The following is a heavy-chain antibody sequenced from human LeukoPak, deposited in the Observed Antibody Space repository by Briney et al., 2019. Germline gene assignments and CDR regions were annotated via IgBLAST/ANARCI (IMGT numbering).Heavy chain of an antibody. CDR1: GYTFTTYY. J-gene: IGHJ4*02. CDR3: ARCQSSTSCYR. D-gene: IGHD2-2*02. CDR2: INPSGGST. Sequence: ASVKVSCKASGYTFTTYYMHWVRQAPGQGFEWMGIINPSGGSTTYAHNFQGRVTMTRDMSTTTVYMELSRLRSDDTAVYYCARCQSSTSCYRWGQGTLVTVSS. V-gene: IGHV1-46*01.